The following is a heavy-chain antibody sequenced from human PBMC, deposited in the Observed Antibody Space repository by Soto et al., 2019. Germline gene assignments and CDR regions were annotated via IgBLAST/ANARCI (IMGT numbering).Heavy chain of an antibody. CDR3: ARDSAAHGPVFDY. J-gene: IGHJ4*02. CDR2: ISTSNGDT. Sequence: QVQLVQSGAEVRKPGASVKVSCKASGYTFNTYGISWVRQAPGQGLEWMAWISTSNGDTHYAQKVQDRVSMTTDRFTSTAYMELGSLRSDDTAIYYCARDSAAHGPVFDYWGQGTLVTVST. CDR1: GYTFNTYG. D-gene: IGHD6-13*01. V-gene: IGHV1-18*04.